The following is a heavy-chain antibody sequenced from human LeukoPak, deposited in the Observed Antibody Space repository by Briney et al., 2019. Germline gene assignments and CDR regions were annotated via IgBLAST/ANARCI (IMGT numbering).Heavy chain of an antibody. V-gene: IGHV3-30*03. J-gene: IGHJ4*02. CDR1: GFTFSSYG. Sequence: GGSVRLSCAASGFTFSSYGMHWVRQAPGKGLEWVAVISYDGSNNYYADSVKGRFTISRDNSKNTLYLQMNSLRAEDTAVYYCARGVYSSGWSIPGLPDYWGQGTLVTVSS. CDR3: ARGVYSSGWSIPGLPDY. D-gene: IGHD6-19*01. CDR2: ISYDGSNN.